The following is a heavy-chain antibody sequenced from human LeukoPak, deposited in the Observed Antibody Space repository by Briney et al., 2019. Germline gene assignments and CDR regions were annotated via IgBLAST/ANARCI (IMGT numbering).Heavy chain of an antibody. Sequence: ASVKVSCKASGYTFSSCAINWVRQAPGQGLEYMGWIDTKTGNPTYAQGFAGRFVFSLDTSVSTAYLQISSLKAEDTAVYYCAIHPSDSSGYFSYWGQGALVTVSS. V-gene: IGHV7-4-1*02. CDR1: GYTFSSCA. J-gene: IGHJ4*02. D-gene: IGHD3-22*01. CDR2: IDTKTGNP. CDR3: AIHPSDSSGYFSY.